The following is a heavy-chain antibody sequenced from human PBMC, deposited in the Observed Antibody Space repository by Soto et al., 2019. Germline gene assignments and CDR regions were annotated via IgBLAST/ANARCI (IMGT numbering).Heavy chain of an antibody. CDR1: GFTFSTYR. J-gene: IGHJ6*02. CDR2: ISSSGSYI. Sequence: EVQLVESGGGLVKPGGSLRLSCAASGFTFSTYRMSWVRQAPGKGLEWVSSISSSGSYIYYADSVKGRFTISRDNAKNSLYLQMNSLRAEDTAVYYCARYDSSGYYWPYYYYGMDLWGQGTTVTVSS. D-gene: IGHD3-22*01. V-gene: IGHV3-21*01. CDR3: ARYDSSGYYWPYYYYGMDL.